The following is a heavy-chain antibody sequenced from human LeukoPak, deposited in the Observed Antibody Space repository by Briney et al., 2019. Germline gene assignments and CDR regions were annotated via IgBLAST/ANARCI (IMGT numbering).Heavy chain of an antibody. CDR1: GYTFTSYD. J-gene: IGHJ4*02. D-gene: IGHD3-10*01. Sequence: ASVKVSCKASGYTFTSYDIDWVRQAPGQGLEWIGWMSTYDGKTNYAQKFRGRVSMTTDTSTNTAYMELRSLTSDDTAVYYCVIHLVYYGSGSSAYWGQGTQVTVSS. CDR3: VIHLVYYGSGSSAY. CDR2: MSTYDGKT. V-gene: IGHV1-18*01.